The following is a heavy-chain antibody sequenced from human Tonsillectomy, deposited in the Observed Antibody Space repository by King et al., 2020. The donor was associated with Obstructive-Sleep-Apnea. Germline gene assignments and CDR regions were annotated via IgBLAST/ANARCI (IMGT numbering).Heavy chain of an antibody. Sequence: QLQESGPGLVKPSETLSLTCTVSGGSISSYYWSWIRQPPGKGLEWIGYIYFSGKTNYNPSLKSRVTISVDTSKNQFSLKLSSVTAADTAVYYCARGLYRGVRGIYYYGLDVWGQGTTVTVSS. V-gene: IGHV4-59*01. CDR2: IYFSGKT. CDR3: ARGLYRGVRGIYYYGLDV. CDR1: GGSISSYY. D-gene: IGHD3-10*01. J-gene: IGHJ6*02.